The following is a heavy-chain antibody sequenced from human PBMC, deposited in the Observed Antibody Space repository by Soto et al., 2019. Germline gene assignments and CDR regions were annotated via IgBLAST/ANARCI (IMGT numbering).Heavy chain of an antibody. CDR1: GGSISSYY. CDR3: ARVRYGMDV. J-gene: IGHJ6*02. Sequence: PSETLSLTCTVSGGSISSYYWSWIRQPPGKGLEWIGYIYYSGSTNYNPSLKSRVTISVDTSKNQFSLKLSSVTAADTAVYYCARVRYGMDVWGQGTTVTVSS. CDR2: IYYSGST. V-gene: IGHV4-59*01.